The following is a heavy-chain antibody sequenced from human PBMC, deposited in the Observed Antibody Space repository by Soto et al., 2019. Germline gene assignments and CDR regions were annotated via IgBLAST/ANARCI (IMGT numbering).Heavy chain of an antibody. CDR3: ARGDLVVGVFDI. J-gene: IGHJ3*02. D-gene: IGHD1-26*01. V-gene: IGHV3-33*01. CDR1: GFTFSSYG. Sequence: QVQLVESGGGVVQPGRSLRLSCAASGFTFSSYGMHWVRQAPGKGLEWVAVIWYDGSNKYYADSVKGRFTISRDNSKNTLYLQMNSLRAEDTAVYYCARGDLVVGVFDIWGQGTMVTVSS. CDR2: IWYDGSNK.